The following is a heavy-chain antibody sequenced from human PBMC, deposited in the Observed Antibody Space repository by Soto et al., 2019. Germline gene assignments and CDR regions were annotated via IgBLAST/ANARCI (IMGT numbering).Heavy chain of an antibody. CDR3: ATTLYCSSTSCYHRHYYYYYGMDV. Sequence: SVKVSCKASGYSCIDYYIHGVGQSPLRGCEGMGRISPKSGGTNYAQKFEGRVTMTRDTSISTAYMELSRLRSDDTAVYYCATTLYCSSTSCYHRHYYYYYGMDVWGQGTTVTVSS. CDR2: ISPKSGGT. D-gene: IGHD2-2*01. CDR1: GYSCIDYY. J-gene: IGHJ6*02. V-gene: IGHV1-2*02.